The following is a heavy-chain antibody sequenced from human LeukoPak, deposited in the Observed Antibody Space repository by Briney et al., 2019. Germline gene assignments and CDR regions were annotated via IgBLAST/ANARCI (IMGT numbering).Heavy chain of an antibody. D-gene: IGHD3-10*02. V-gene: IGHV3-74*01. J-gene: IGHJ6*04. CDR1: GFTFSSYW. Sequence: HPGPSLRLSCAASGFTFSSYWMHWVRQAPGKGLVWVSRINSDGSSTSYADSVKGRFTISRDNSKNTLYLQMNSLRAEDTAVYYCAELGITMIGGVWGKGTTVTISS. CDR2: INSDGSST. CDR3: AELGITMIGGV.